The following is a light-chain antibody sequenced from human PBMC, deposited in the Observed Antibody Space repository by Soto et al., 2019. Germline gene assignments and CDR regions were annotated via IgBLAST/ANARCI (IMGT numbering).Light chain of an antibody. CDR2: DVS. V-gene: IGLV2-14*01. CDR1: SSDVGGYNY. Sequence: QSALTQPASVSGSPGQSITISCTGTSSDVGGYNYVSWYQQHPGKAPKLMIYDVSNRPSGVSNLFSVSKSGNTASLTISGLQAEDEADYYGSSYTSSSTLYVVFGGGTQLTVL. J-gene: IGLJ2*01. CDR3: SSYTSSSTLYVV.